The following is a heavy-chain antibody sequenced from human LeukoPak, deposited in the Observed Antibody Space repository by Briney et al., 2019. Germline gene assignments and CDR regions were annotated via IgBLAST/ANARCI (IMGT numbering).Heavy chain of an antibody. CDR1: GFTFSSYG. Sequence: SGGSLRLSCAASGFTFSSYGMHWVRQAPGKGLEWVAVIWYAGSNKYYADSVKGRFTISRDNSKNTLYLQMNSLRAEDTAVYYCAKGQDSSGYLDYWGQGTLVTVSS. J-gene: IGHJ4*02. CDR2: IWYAGSNK. CDR3: AKGQDSSGYLDY. V-gene: IGHV3-33*06. D-gene: IGHD3-22*01.